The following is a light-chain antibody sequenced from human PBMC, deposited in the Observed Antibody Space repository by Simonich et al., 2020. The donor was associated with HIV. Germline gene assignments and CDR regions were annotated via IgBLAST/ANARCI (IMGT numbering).Light chain of an antibody. J-gene: IGKJ2*01. Sequence: DIQMTQSPSSVSVSVGDRVTITCRASQGLSSYLAWYQQKPGKAPKLLIYAASSLQSGVPSRFTGSGFGTEFTLTISSLQPEYFATYYCQQANSFPYTFGQGTKVEIK. CDR1: QGLSSY. CDR3: QQANSFPYT. CDR2: AAS. V-gene: IGKV1-12*01.